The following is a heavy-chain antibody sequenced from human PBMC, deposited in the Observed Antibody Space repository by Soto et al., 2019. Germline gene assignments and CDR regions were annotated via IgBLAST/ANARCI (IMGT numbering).Heavy chain of an antibody. D-gene: IGHD1-1*01. V-gene: IGHV4-4*07. CDR2: IYATGTT. CDR1: GASISGFY. Sequence: SETLSLTCTVSGASISGFYWSWIRKSAGKGLAWIGRIYATGTTDYNPSLKSRVMMSVDTSKKQFALKLRSVTAADTAVYYCVRDGTKTLRDWFDPWGQGISVTVSS. CDR3: VRDGTKTLRDWFDP. J-gene: IGHJ5*02.